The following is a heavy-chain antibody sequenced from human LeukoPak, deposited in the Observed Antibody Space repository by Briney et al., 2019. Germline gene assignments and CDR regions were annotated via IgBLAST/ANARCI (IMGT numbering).Heavy chain of an antibody. CDR3: ASYYCSSTSCNSY. D-gene: IGHD2-2*01. J-gene: IGHJ4*02. V-gene: IGHV3-21*01. Sequence: GGSLRLSCAASGFTFSSYGMNWVRQAPGKGLEWVSSISSSSSYIYYADSVKGRFTISRDNAKNSLYLQMNSLRAEDTAVYYCASYYCSSTSCNSYWGQGTLVTVSS. CDR1: GFTFSSYG. CDR2: ISSSSSYI.